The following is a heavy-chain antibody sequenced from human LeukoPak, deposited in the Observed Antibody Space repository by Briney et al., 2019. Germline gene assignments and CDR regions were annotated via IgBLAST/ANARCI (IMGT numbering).Heavy chain of an antibody. D-gene: IGHD1-26*01. Sequence: GGSLRLSCAASGFTFSNYAMSWVRQAPGKGLEWVSAISGSGGTTYYAYSERGRFFFSRYNYDTTQFLQMNSRRAEDTAEYYCARGGASSDIWGQGTMVTVSS. CDR1: GFTFSNYA. V-gene: IGHV3-23*01. J-gene: IGHJ3*02. CDR2: ISGSGGTT. CDR3: ARGGASSDI.